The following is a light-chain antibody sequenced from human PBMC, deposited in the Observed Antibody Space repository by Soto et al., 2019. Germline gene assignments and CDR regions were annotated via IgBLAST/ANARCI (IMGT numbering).Light chain of an antibody. Sequence: QSVLTQSSSASASLGSSVKLTCTLSSGHSSYIIAWHQQQPGKAPRYLMKLEGSGSYNKGSGVPDRFSGSSSGADRYLTISRLQFEDEADYYCETWDSNTHTVFGGGTNLPVL. CDR2: LEGSGSY. J-gene: IGLJ3*02. CDR1: SGHSSYI. V-gene: IGLV4-60*02. CDR3: ETWDSNTHTV.